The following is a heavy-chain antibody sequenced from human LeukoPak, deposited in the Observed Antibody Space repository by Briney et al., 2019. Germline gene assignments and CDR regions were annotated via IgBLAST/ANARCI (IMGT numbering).Heavy chain of an antibody. Sequence: GASVKVSCKASGYTFTSYGISWVRQAPGRGLEWMGWISAYNGNTNYAQKLQGRVTMTTDTSTSTAYMELRSLRSDDTAVYYCARALSDIVATTPFDYWGQGTLVTVSS. J-gene: IGHJ4*02. V-gene: IGHV1-18*01. D-gene: IGHD5-12*01. CDR2: ISAYNGNT. CDR1: GYTFTSYG. CDR3: ARALSDIVATTPFDY.